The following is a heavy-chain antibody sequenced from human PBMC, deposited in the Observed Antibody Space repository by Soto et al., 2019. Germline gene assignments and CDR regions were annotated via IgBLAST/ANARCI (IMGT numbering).Heavy chain of an antibody. V-gene: IGHV1-2*04. J-gene: IGHJ4*02. CDR1: GYTFTGYY. D-gene: IGHD3-3*02. CDR3: ARAFLEWLPYFDY. CDR2: INPNSGGT. Sequence: ASVKVSCKASGYTFTGYYMHWVRQAPGQGLEWMGWINPNSGGTNYAQKFQGWVTMTRDTSISTAYMELSRLRSDDTAVYYCARAFLEWLPYFDYWGQGTLVTVSS.